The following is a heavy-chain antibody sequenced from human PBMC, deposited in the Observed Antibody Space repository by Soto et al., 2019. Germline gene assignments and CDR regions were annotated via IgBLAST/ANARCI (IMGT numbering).Heavy chain of an antibody. D-gene: IGHD3-9*01. CDR1: GYG. J-gene: IGHJ6*02. CDR3: AKEGSDYDILTGSGYYGMDV. V-gene: IGHV3-30*18. CDR2: ISYDGSNK. Sequence: QVQLVESGGGVVQPGRSLRLSCAASGYGMHWVRQAPGKGLEWVAVISYDGSNKYYADSVKGRFTISRDNSKNTLYLQMNSLRAEDTAVYYCAKEGSDYDILTGSGYYGMDVWGQGTTVTVSS.